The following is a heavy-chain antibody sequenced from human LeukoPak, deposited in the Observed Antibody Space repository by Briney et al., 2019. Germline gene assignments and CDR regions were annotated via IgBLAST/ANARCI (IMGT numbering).Heavy chain of an antibody. J-gene: IGHJ6*02. V-gene: IGHV1-18*01. D-gene: IGHD2-15*01. CDR3: ARAQGSVVAPGLYYYYGMDV. Sequence: ASVKVSCKASGYTFTSYGISWVRQAPGQGLEWMGWISAYNGNTNYAQKLQGRVTMTTDTSTSTAYMELRSLRSDDTAVCYCARAQGSVVAPGLYYYYGMDVWGQGTTVTVSS. CDR2: ISAYNGNT. CDR1: GYTFTSYG.